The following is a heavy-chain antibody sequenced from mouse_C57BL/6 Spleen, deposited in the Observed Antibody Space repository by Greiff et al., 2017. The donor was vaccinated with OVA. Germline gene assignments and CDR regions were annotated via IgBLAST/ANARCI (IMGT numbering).Heavy chain of an antibody. CDR1: GYTFTSYW. CDR3: APQEYYVDY. CDR2: IYPSASET. Sequence: QVQLQQPGAELVRPGSSVKLSCKASGYTFTSYWMDWVKQRPGQGLEWIGNIYPSASETQDNQKFKDKATLTVDKSSSTAYMQLSSLTSEDSAVYYCAPQEYYVDYWGQGTTLTVSS. J-gene: IGHJ2*01. V-gene: IGHV1-61*01.